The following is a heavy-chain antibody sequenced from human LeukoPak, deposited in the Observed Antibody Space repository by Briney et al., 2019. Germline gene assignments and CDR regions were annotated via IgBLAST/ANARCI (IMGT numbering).Heavy chain of an antibody. CDR3: ARGDYDSSGYYRGYFDY. V-gene: IGHV1-69*13. D-gene: IGHD3-22*01. CDR1: GYTLTELS. Sequence: GASVTVSFTVSGYTLTELSMHWVRQAPGQGLEWMGGIIPIFGTANYAQKFQGRVTITADESTSTAYMELSSLRSEDTAVYYCARGDYDSSGYYRGYFDYWGQGTLVTVSS. J-gene: IGHJ4*02. CDR2: IIPIFGTA.